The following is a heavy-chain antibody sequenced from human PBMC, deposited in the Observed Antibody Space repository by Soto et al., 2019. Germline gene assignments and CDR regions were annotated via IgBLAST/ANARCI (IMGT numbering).Heavy chain of an antibody. CDR2: IYYSGSA. J-gene: IGHJ3*02. V-gene: IGHV4-39*01. D-gene: IGHD2-8*01. Sequence: SETLSLTCTVSGGSISSSSYYWGWIRQPPGKGLEWMGSIYYSGSAYYNPSLKSRVTISVDTSKNQFSLKLSSVTAADTAVYYCARHDDGVADAYDIWGQGTMVTVSS. CDR3: ARHDDGVADAYDI. CDR1: GGSISSSSYY.